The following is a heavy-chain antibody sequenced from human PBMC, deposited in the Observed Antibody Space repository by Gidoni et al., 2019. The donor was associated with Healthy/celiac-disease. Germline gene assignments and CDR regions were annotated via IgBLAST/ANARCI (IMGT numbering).Heavy chain of an antibody. CDR1: GGSFSGYY. CDR3: ARGFPLYYYDSSWYFDL. D-gene: IGHD3-22*01. CDR2: INHSGST. Sequence: QVQLQQWGAGLLKPSETLSLPCAVYGGSFSGYYWSWIRQPPGKGLEWLGEINHSGSTNYNPSLKSRVTISVDTSKNQFSLKLSSVTAADTAVYYCARGFPLYYYDSSWYFDLWGRGTLVTVSS. J-gene: IGHJ2*01. V-gene: IGHV4-34*01.